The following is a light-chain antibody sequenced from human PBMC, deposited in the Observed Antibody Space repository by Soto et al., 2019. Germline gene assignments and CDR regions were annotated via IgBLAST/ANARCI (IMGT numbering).Light chain of an antibody. CDR3: SSDTNIKTRACV. CDR2: EVT. Sequence: QSALTQPASVSGSPGQSFTISCTGTSVDIGSYNRVSWYQQHPGKAPKLIIYEVTDRPSGVANRFSGSKSGNTASLTISGLQAEDYAEYYCSSDTNIKTRACVFGTGTKLTVL. V-gene: IGLV2-14*01. J-gene: IGLJ1*01. CDR1: SVDIGSYNR.